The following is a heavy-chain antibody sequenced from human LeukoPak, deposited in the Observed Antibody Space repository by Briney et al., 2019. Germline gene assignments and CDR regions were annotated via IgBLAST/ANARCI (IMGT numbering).Heavy chain of an antibody. Sequence: PSETLSLTCTVSGYSISSGYYWGWIRQPPGKGLEWIGSIYHSGSTYYNPSLKSRVTISVDTSKNQFSLKLSSVTAADTAVYYCARNRWHNWFDPWGQGTLGTVSS. J-gene: IGHJ5*02. CDR1: GYSISSGYY. CDR3: ARNRWHNWFDP. CDR2: IYHSGST. D-gene: IGHD4-23*01. V-gene: IGHV4-38-2*02.